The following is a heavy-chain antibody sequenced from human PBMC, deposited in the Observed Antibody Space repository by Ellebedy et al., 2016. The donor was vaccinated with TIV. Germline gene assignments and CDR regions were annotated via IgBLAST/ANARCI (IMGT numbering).Heavy chain of an antibody. CDR2: ISYDGSNK. D-gene: IGHD6-13*01. V-gene: IGHV3-30-3*01. Sequence: GESLKISXAASGFTFSSYAMHWVRQAPGKGLAWVAVISYDGSNKYYADSVKGRFTISRDNSKNTLYLQMNSRRAEDTAVYYCARDLGPQQLVPVFYYYYYYGMDVWGQGTTVTVSS. CDR1: GFTFSSYA. J-gene: IGHJ6*02. CDR3: ARDLGPQQLVPVFYYYYYYGMDV.